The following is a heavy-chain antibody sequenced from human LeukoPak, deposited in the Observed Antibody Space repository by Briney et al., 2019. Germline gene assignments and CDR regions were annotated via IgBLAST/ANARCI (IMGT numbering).Heavy chain of an antibody. CDR2: MNPNSGNA. V-gene: IGHV1-8*01. Sequence: ASVKVSCKASGYTFSSYDINWVRQAPGQGREWMGWMNPNSGNAGSVQKFQGRVTMTRDTSISTAYMELSSLRSEDTAVYYCARDLTSRTFDYWGQGTLVTVSS. D-gene: IGHD4/OR15-4a*01. CDR3: ARDLTSRTFDY. J-gene: IGHJ4*02. CDR1: GYTFSSYD.